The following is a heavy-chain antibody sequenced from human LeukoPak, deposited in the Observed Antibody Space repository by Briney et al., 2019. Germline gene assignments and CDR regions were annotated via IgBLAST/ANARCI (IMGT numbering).Heavy chain of an antibody. CDR2: ISGSGGST. V-gene: IGHV3-23*01. Sequence: GGSLRLSCAASGFTFSSYGMSWVRQAPGKGLEWVSAISGSGGSTYYADSVKGRFTISRDNSKNTLYLQMNSLRAEDTAVYYCAKGTWTMIVVAPDYWGQGTLVTVSS. CDR3: AKGTWTMIVVAPDY. D-gene: IGHD3-22*01. CDR1: GFTFSSYG. J-gene: IGHJ4*02.